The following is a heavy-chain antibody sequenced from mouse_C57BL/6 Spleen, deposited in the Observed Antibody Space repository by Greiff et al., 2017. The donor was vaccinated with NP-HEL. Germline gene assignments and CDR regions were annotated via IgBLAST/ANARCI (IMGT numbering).Heavy chain of an antibody. CDR2: IYPGDGDT. CDR1: GYAFSSSW. CDR3: ARSRISYAYFDY. D-gene: IGHD1-1*01. Sequence: QVQLQQSGPELVKPGASVTISCKASGYAFSSSWMNWVKQRPGKGLEWIGRIYPGDGDTNYNGKFKGKATLTADKSSSTAYMQLSSLTSEDSAVYFCARSRISYAYFDYWGQGTTLTVSS. J-gene: IGHJ2*01. V-gene: IGHV1-82*01.